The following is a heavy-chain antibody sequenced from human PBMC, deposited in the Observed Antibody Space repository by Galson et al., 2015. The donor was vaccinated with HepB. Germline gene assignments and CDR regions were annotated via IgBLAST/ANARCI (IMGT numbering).Heavy chain of an antibody. CDR1: GFTFSTYS. D-gene: IGHD5-18*01. Sequence: SLRLSCAASGFTFSTYSMNWVRQAPGKGLEWVSYISSSGTIYYADSVKGRFTISRDNAKNSLYLQMNSLRAEDTAVYYRARDRYGSYWGQGTLVTVSS. V-gene: IGHV3-48*01. CDR2: ISSSGTI. J-gene: IGHJ4*02. CDR3: ARDRYGSY.